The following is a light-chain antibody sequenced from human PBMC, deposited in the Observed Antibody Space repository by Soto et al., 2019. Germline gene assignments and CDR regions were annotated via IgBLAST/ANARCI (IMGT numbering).Light chain of an antibody. CDR2: GAS. Sequence: EIVLTQSPGTLSLSPGERATLSCRASQIVSSSYLAWYQQKPGQAPRLLIYGASSRATGIPDRFSGSGSGTDFTLTISRLEPEDFAVYYCQQYGSSLRELTFGGGTKVDIK. V-gene: IGKV3-20*01. J-gene: IGKJ4*01. CDR1: QIVSSSY. CDR3: QQYGSSLRELT.